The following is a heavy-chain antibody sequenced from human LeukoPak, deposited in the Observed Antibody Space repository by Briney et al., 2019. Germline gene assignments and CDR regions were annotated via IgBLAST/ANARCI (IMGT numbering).Heavy chain of an antibody. D-gene: IGHD3-22*01. Sequence: PGGSLRLSCAASGFTFSSYGMYWVRQAPGKGLEWVSYISSSGNTIYYADSLKGRFTISRDNAKNSLYLQMNSLKAEDAAVYYCARNFYDSSTNYHYFDYWGQGTLVTVSS. CDR3: ARNFYDSSTNYHYFDY. J-gene: IGHJ4*02. V-gene: IGHV3-48*04. CDR2: ISSSGNTI. CDR1: GFTFSSYG.